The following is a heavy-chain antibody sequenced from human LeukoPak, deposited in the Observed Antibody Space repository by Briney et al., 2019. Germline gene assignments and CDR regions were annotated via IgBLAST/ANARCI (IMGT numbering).Heavy chain of an antibody. CDR1: GGTFSSYA. V-gene: IGHV1-69*13. D-gene: IGHD1-26*01. Sequence: SVKVSCKASGGTFSSYAISWVRQAPGQGLEWMGGIIPIFDTPNYAPKLQGRLTINADGSTSTVYMELRSLRSEDTAVYFCARGPPPLYSGSYRPLDHWGQGTLVTVSS. CDR3: ARGPPPLYSGSYRPLDH. CDR2: IIPIFDTP. J-gene: IGHJ4*02.